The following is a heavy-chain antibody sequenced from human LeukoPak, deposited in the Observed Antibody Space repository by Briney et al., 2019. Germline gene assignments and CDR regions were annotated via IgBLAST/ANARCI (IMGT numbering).Heavy chain of an antibody. CDR1: GFTFSDYY. J-gene: IGHJ4*02. D-gene: IGHD4-23*01. V-gene: IGHV3-74*01. CDR3: ARGRPHGNDY. Sequence: GGSLRLSCAASGFTFSDYYMSWVRQAPGKGLVWVSRIASDGSSTTYADSVKGRFSISRDNAKNTLYLQMNSLRVEDTAVYYCARGRPHGNDYWGQGTLVTVSS. CDR2: IASDGSST.